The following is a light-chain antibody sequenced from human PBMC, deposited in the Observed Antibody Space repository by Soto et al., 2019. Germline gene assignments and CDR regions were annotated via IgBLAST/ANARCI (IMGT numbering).Light chain of an antibody. Sequence: EIVLTQSPGTLSLSPGERATLSCRASQSVSSSYLDWYQQKPGQAPRLLIYGASSRATGIPDRFSGSGSGTEFTLTISRLEPEDVAVYYCQQYGSSPYTFGQGTKREIK. CDR1: QSVSSSY. CDR3: QQYGSSPYT. CDR2: GAS. V-gene: IGKV3-20*01. J-gene: IGKJ2*01.